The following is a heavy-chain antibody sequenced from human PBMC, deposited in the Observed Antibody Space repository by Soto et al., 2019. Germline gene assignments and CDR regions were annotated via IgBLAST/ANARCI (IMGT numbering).Heavy chain of an antibody. V-gene: IGHV3-9*01. J-gene: IGHJ5*02. D-gene: IGHD2-15*01. Sequence: GGSLRLSCAASGFTFDDYAMHWVRQAPGKGLEWVSGISWNSGSIGYADSVKGRFTISRDNAKNSLYLQMNSLRAEDTALYYCAKGVVAAIKGYNWFDPWGQGTLVTVSS. CDR1: GFTFDDYA. CDR3: AKGVVAAIKGYNWFDP. CDR2: ISWNSGSI.